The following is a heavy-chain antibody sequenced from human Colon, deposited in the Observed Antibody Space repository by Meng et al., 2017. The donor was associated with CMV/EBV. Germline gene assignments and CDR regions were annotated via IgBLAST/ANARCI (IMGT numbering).Heavy chain of an antibody. Sequence: GGSLRLSCAASGFTFSSYWMSWVRQAPGKGLEWVANIKQDGSEKYYVDSVKGRFTISRDNAKNSLYLQMNSLRAEDTALYYCTRDIGSYHDFLTGTSPFPDAIDIWGQGTRVTVSS. J-gene: IGHJ3*02. CDR1: GFTFSSYW. D-gene: IGHD3-9*01. CDR2: IKQDGSEK. V-gene: IGHV3-7*03. CDR3: TRDIGSYHDFLTGTSPFPDAIDI.